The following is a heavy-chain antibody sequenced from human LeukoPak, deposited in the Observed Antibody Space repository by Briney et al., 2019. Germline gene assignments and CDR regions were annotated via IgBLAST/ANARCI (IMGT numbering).Heavy chain of an antibody. CDR1: GFIFSSYS. Sequence: HPGGSLRLSCAASGFIFSSYSMNWVRQAPGRGLEWVANINQDGSERNYVDSVKGRFTISRDNAKNSLYLQMNSLRAEDTAVYYCASSYYYDGDYRGQGTLVTVSS. D-gene: IGHD3-16*01. J-gene: IGHJ4*02. CDR3: ASSYYYDGDY. V-gene: IGHV3-7*01. CDR2: INQDGSER.